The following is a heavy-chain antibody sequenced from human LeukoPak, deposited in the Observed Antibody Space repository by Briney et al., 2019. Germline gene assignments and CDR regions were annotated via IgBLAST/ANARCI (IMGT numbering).Heavy chain of an antibody. Sequence: GGSLRLSCAASGFTFSSYGMSWVRQAPGKGLEWVSAISGSGGSTYYADSVKGRFTISRDNSKNTLYLQMNSLRAEDTAVYYCAKEGVFTMIVVVISGFDYWGQGTLVTVSS. D-gene: IGHD3-22*01. J-gene: IGHJ4*02. CDR2: ISGSGGST. V-gene: IGHV3-23*01. CDR1: GFTFSSYG. CDR3: AKEGVFTMIVVVISGFDY.